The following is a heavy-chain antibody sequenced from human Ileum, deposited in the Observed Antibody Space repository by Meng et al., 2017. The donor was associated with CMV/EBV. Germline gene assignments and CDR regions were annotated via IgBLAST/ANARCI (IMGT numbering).Heavy chain of an antibody. D-gene: IGHD2-2*01. CDR1: GFTFSSYW. V-gene: IGHV3-74*01. Sequence: GESLKISCAASGFTFSSYWMHWVRQAPGKGLVWVSRINGDGSTTNYADSVKGRFTVSRDNAKNTLYLQMNSLRAEDTALYFCARGHCSTTNCSPYYFDHWGQGTLVTVSS. J-gene: IGHJ4*02. CDR3: ARGHCSTTNCSPYYFDH. CDR2: INGDGSTT.